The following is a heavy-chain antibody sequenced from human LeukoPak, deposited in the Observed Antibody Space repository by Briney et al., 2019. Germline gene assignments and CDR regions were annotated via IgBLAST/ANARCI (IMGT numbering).Heavy chain of an antibody. Sequence: AGGSLRLSCAASGFTFSSYGMSWVRQAPGKGLEWVSAISGSGGSTYYADSVKGRFTISRDNSKNTLYLQMNSLRAEDTAVYYCAKRDSIGYPFDYWGQGTLVTVSS. CDR2: ISGSGGST. CDR3: AKRDSIGYPFDY. V-gene: IGHV3-23*01. J-gene: IGHJ4*02. CDR1: GFTFSSYG. D-gene: IGHD3-22*01.